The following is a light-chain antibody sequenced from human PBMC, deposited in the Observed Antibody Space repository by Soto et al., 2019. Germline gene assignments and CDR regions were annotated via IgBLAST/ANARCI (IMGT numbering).Light chain of an antibody. CDR3: QHYGNSLWT. CDR1: QIVRSTY. J-gene: IGKJ1*01. CDR2: DAS. V-gene: IGKV3-20*01. Sequence: VLTQSPGTLSLSPGESATLSCRASQIVRSTYLAWYQQKPGQPPRLLIYDASSRATDIPDRFSGSGSGTEFTLTISGLEPEDFAVYYCQHYGNSLWTFGQGTRVIFK.